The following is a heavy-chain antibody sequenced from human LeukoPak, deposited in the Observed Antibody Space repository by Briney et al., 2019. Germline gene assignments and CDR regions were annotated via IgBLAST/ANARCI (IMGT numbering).Heavy chain of an antibody. J-gene: IGHJ4*02. CDR2: INPNSGGT. CDR3: ARGDGSGRYCIEY. V-gene: IGHV1-2*02. D-gene: IGHD3-10*01. CDR1: GYTFTDYF. Sequence: SVKVSCKASGYTFTDYFMHWVRQAPGQGLEWMGWINPNSGGTNYAQRFQGRVTMTRDTSISTVYMELSRLTSDDTAVYYCARGDGSGRYCIEYWGQGTLVAVAS.